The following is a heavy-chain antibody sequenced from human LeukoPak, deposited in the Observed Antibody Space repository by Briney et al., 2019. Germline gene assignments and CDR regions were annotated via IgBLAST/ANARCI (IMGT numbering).Heavy chain of an antibody. D-gene: IGHD2-2*01. CDR1: GGSISSSSYY. Sequence: SETLSLTCTVSGGSISSSSYYWGWIRQPPGTGLEWIGSIYYSGSTYYNPSLKSRVTISVDTSKNQFSLKLSSVTAADTAVYYCARQGYCSSTSCPDYWGQGTLVTVSS. CDR2: IYYSGST. V-gene: IGHV4-39*01. J-gene: IGHJ4*02. CDR3: ARQGYCSSTSCPDY.